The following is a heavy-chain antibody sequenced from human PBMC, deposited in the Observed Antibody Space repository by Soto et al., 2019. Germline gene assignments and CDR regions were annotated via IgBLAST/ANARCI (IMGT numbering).Heavy chain of an antibody. J-gene: IGHJ3*02. CDR1: GFTLSSYG. CDR2: ISYDGDDQ. D-gene: IGHD6-19*01. Sequence: QLVESGGGVVQPGTSLRLSCVASGFTLSSYGMHWVRQAPGKGLEWVAAISYDGDDQYYGDSVRGRFTISRDNSESTVYLQMNRLRDDDTGVYYCAKDRGRIAGAAITGGGDFHIWGRGTMVAVSS. V-gene: IGHV3-30*18. CDR3: AKDRGRIAGAAITGGGDFHI.